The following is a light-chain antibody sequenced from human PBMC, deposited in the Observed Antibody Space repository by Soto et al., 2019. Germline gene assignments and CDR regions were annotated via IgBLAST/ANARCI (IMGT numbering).Light chain of an antibody. Sequence: DIQMTQSPSTLSASVGHRVTITCRASQSISSWLAWYQQKPGKAPKLLIYKASSLESGVPSRFSGSGSETEFTLTISSRQPDYFATYYCQQYNSYSRTFGQGTKVEIK. J-gene: IGKJ1*01. CDR2: KAS. V-gene: IGKV1-5*03. CDR1: QSISSW. CDR3: QQYNSYSRT.